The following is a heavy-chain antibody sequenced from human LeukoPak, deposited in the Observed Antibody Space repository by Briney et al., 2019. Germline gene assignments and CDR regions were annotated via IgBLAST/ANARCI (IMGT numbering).Heavy chain of an antibody. D-gene: IGHD6-13*01. CDR1: GFTFSSYS. V-gene: IGHV3-23*01. CDR2: VSGSGSYT. CDR3: AKDPGQQQRNFWDY. J-gene: IGHJ4*02. Sequence: GGSLRLSCAASGFTFSSYSMNWVRQAPGKGLEWVSVVSGSGSYTYYADSVKGRFTISRDNSKNTLYLQMNSLRAEDTAVYYCAKDPGQQQRNFWDYWGQGTLVTVSS.